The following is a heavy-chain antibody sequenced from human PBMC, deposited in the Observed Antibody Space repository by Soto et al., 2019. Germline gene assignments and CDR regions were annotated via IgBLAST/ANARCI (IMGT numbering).Heavy chain of an antibody. D-gene: IGHD3-22*01. CDR3: ARDRSYYYDSSGYPDDY. J-gene: IGHJ4*02. V-gene: IGHV1-46*01. CDR2: INPSGGST. Sequence: ASVKVSCKASGYTFTSYYMHWVRQAPGQGLEWMGIINPSGGSTSYAQKFQGRVTMTRDTSTSTVYMELSSLRSEDTAVYYCARDRSYYYDSSGYPDDYWGQGTLVTVSS. CDR1: GYTFTSYY.